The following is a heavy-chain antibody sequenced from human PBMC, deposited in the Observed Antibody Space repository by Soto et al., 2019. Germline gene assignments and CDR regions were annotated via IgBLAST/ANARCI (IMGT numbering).Heavy chain of an antibody. CDR3: AKDMYSSHHYGMDV. J-gene: IGHJ6*02. V-gene: IGHV3-9*01. CDR2: ISWNSGSI. D-gene: IGHD6-13*01. Sequence: PGGSLRLSCAASGFTFDDYAMHWVRQAPGKGLEWVSGISWNSGSINYADSVKGRFTISRDNDKNSLYLQMNSRRGEDTALYYCAKDMYSSHHYGMDVWGQGTTVTVSS. CDR1: GFTFDDYA.